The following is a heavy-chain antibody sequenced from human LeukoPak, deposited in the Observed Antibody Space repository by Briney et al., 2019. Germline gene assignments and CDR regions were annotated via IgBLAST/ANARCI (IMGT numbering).Heavy chain of an antibody. CDR2: ISWNRGSI. CDR3: AKEKEGLGAFDI. V-gene: IGHV3-9*01. CDR1: GFTFDDYA. Sequence: GGSLRLSCAASGFTFDDYAMHWVRQAPGKGLEGGSGISWNRGSIVYADSVKGRFTISRDNAKNSLYLNMKSLRAEDTALYYCAKEKEGLGAFDIWGQGTMVTVSS. J-gene: IGHJ3*02. D-gene: IGHD3-16*01.